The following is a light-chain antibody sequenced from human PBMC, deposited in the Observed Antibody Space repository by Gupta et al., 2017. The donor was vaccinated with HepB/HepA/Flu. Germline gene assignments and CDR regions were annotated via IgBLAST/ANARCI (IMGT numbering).Light chain of an antibody. CDR2: VNSDGTH. J-gene: IGLJ2*01. Sequence: QLLLTPSPSASASLGASVRLTCTLNSGHSNYAIAWHQQHPQKGPRFLMKVNSDGTHNVGDGIPDRFSGSSSGAERHLSISSLQSDDEADYYCQTWGTYIVFGGGTKLTVL. CDR3: QTWGTYIV. CDR1: SGHSNYA. V-gene: IGLV4-69*01.